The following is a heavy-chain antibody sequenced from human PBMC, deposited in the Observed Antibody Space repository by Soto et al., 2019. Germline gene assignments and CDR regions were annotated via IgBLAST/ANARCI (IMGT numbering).Heavy chain of an antibody. CDR1: GGSISSSRNY. J-gene: IGHJ5*02. CDR3: ARDGKVSGSATHWFDP. Sequence: SETLSLTCTVSGGSISSSRNYWGWIRQPPGKGLEWIGSIYYSGSTYYKQSLKSRVTISVDTSKNQFSLKLSSVTAADTAVYYCARDGKVSGSATHWFDPWGQGTLVTVS. V-gene: IGHV4-39*02. D-gene: IGHD1-26*01. CDR2: IYYSGST.